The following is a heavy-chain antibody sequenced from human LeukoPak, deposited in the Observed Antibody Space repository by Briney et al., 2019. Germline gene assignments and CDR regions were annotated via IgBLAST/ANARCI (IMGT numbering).Heavy chain of an antibody. CDR2: INSDGSSR. CDR3: ARVGCSSTSCYDQNYYYMDV. D-gene: IGHD2-2*01. CDR1: GFSFSSYW. V-gene: IGHV3-74*01. J-gene: IGHJ6*03. Sequence: GGSLRLSCEASGFSFSSYWMHWVRQAPGKGLVWVSRINSDGSSRNYADFVEGRFTISRDNAKNTLFLQIDSLRVEDTAVYYCARVGCSSTSCYDQNYYYMDVWGKGTTVTISS.